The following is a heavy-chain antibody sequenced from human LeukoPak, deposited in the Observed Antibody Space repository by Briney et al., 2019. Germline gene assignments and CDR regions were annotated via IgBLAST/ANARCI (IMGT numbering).Heavy chain of an antibody. CDR1: GFPFDDYG. CDR2: SNWNGART. D-gene: IGHD3-16*01. V-gene: IGHV3-20*04. Sequence: GGSLRLSCAASGFPFDDYGMTWVRQAPGKGLEWVSDSNWNGARTGYADSVKGRFTISRDNAKNSLYLQMNSLTAEDTALYYCARRRRLGDFPHYYYMDVWGKGTTVTVSS. J-gene: IGHJ6*03. CDR3: ARRRRLGDFPHYYYMDV.